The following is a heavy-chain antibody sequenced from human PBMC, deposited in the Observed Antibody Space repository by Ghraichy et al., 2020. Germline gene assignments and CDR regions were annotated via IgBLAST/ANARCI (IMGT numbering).Heavy chain of an antibody. CDR2: IKQDGSEK. J-gene: IGHJ6*03. CDR1: GFTFSSYW. V-gene: IGHV3-7*03. CDR3: ARDLAYQAVITDYYYYYYMDV. Sequence: GGSLRLSCAASGFTFSSYWMSWVRQAPGKGLEWVANIKQDGSEKYYVDSVKGRFTISRDNAKNSLYLQMNSLRAEDTAVYYCARDLAYQAVITDYYYYYYMDVWVKGTTVTVSS. D-gene: IGHD3-22*01.